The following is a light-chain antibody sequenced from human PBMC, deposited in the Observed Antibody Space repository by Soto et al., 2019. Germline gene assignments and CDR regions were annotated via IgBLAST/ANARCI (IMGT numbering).Light chain of an antibody. CDR2: EVS. V-gene: IGLV2-8*01. Sequence: QSVLTQPPSASGSPGQSVTISCTGTSSDVGGYNYVSWYQQHPGKAPKLMIYEVSKRPSGVPDRFSGSKSGNTASLTVSGLQAEDDADYYCSSYAGSIYVFGTGTKLTVL. CDR3: SSYAGSIYV. CDR1: SSDVGGYNY. J-gene: IGLJ1*01.